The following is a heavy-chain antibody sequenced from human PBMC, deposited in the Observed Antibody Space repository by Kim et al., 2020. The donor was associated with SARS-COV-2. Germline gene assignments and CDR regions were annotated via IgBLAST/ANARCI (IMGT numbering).Heavy chain of an antibody. Sequence: GVSLRLSCVASGFTFSASWMHWVRQAPGMGLEWVAFIKQDGIQKYYVDSVKGRFTISRDNARNSLYLQLNNLRVEDTAVYYCARNSPLDSWGQGTLVTVSS. CDR2: IKQDGIQK. CDR3: ARNSPLDS. V-gene: IGHV3-7*01. CDR1: GFTFSASW. D-gene: IGHD2-21*01. J-gene: IGHJ4*02.